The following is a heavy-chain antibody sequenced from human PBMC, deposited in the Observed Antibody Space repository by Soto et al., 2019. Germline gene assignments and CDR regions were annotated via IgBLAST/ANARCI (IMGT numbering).Heavy chain of an antibody. CDR1: GFTFSSYS. D-gene: IGHD1-26*01. CDR3: AGSLVGATPDS. J-gene: IGHJ4*02. Sequence: EVQLVESGGGLVKPGGSLRLSCAASGFTFSSYSMHWVRQAPGKGLEWVSSIDSTSVYTFYADSVKGRFTVSRANAQNSLYLQMNSLRAEDTAVYYCAGSLVGATPDSWGQGTLVTVSS. CDR2: IDSTSVYT. V-gene: IGHV3-21*01.